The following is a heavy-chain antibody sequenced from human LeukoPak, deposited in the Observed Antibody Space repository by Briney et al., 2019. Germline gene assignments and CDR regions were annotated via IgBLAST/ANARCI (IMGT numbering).Heavy chain of an antibody. CDR2: IYSGGNT. J-gene: IGHJ4*02. D-gene: IGHD3-22*01. V-gene: IGHV3-53*01. Sequence: PGGSLRLSCAASGLTVSSNYMNCVRQAPGKGLEWVSIIYSGGNTHYADSVTGRFTISRDNSQNTLYLQMNSLRPEDTAVYYCTRLLYYYDSDIYQRYFDYWGQGTLVTVSS. CDR1: GLTVSSNY. CDR3: TRLLYYYDSDIYQRYFDY.